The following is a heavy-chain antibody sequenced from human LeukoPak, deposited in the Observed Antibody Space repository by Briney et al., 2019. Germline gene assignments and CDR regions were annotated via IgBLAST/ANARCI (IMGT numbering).Heavy chain of an antibody. J-gene: IGHJ4*02. Sequence: GESLKISCKGSVYSFTDYWIGWVRQMPGKGLEWNGIIYPGDSDTRYSPSSQDQVTTSVDKSINTAYTQWSSLKASANAMYYCATPQRRAYYGDYFDYWGKGTLVTVSS. CDR2: IYPGDSDT. CDR1: VYSFTDYW. CDR3: ATPQRRAYYGDYFDY. D-gene: IGHD3-3*01. V-gene: IGHV5-51*01.